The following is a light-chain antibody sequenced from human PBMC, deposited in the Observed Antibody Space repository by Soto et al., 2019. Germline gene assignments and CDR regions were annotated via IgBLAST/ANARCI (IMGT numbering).Light chain of an antibody. CDR2: GNS. CDR1: SSNIGAGYD. CDR3: QSYDSSLSGRVV. Sequence: QSVLTQPPSVPGAPGQRVTISCTGSSSNIGAGYDVHWYQQLPGTAPKLLIYGNSNRPSGVPDRFSGSKSGTSASLAITGLQAEDEADYYCQSYDSSLSGRVVFGGGTKVTVL. V-gene: IGLV1-40*01. J-gene: IGLJ2*01.